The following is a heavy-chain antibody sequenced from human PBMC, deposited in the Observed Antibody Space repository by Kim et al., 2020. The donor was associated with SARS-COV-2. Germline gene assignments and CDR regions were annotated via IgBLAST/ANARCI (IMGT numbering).Heavy chain of an antibody. V-gene: IGHV3-23*01. D-gene: IGHD1-26*01. J-gene: IGHJ5*02. CDR2: ISGSGGST. Sequence: GGTLRLSCAASGFTFRNYVMNWVRQAPGKGLEWVSSISGSGGSTYYADSVKGRFTISRDNSKNTLSLQMDSLRAEDTAVYYCAKDSPEYIGTYPNLFDP. CDR1: GFTFRNYV. CDR3: AKDSPEYIGTYPNLFDP.